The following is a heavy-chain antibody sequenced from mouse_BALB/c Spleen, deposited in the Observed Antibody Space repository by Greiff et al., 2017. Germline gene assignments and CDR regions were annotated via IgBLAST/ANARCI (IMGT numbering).Heavy chain of an antibody. Sequence: LVKTGASVKISCKASGYSFTGYYMHWVKQSHGKSLEWIGYISCYNGATSYNQKFKGKATFTVDTSSSTAYMQFNSLTSEDSVVYYCASASIHYYGYYAMDYWGQGTSVTVSS. J-gene: IGHJ4*01. CDR2: ISCYNGAT. CDR1: GYSFTGYY. CDR3: ASASIHYYGYYAMDY. V-gene: IGHV1S34*01. D-gene: IGHD1-2*01.